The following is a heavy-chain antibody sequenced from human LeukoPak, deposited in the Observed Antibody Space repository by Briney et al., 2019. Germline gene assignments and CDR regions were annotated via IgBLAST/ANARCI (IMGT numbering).Heavy chain of an antibody. D-gene: IGHD3-10*01. CDR1: GGSISSYY. Sequence: SETLSLTCTVSGGSISSYYWNWIRQPPGKGLEWIGYIYYSGSTNYNPSLKSRVTISVDTSKDQFSLKLSSVTAADTAVYYCARVNMVRSDNWFDPWGQGTLVTVSS. V-gene: IGHV4-59*12. J-gene: IGHJ5*02. CDR3: ARVNMVRSDNWFDP. CDR2: IYYSGST.